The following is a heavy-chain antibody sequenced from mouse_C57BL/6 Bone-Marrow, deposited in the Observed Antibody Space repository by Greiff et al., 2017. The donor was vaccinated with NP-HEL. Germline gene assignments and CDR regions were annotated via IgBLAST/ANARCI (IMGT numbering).Heavy chain of an antibody. CDR2: ISYDGSN. D-gene: IGHD1-1*01. Sequence: EESGPGLVKPSQSLSLTCSVTGYSITSGYYWNWIRQFPGNKLEWMGYISYDGSNNYNPSLKNRISITRDTSKNQFFLKLNSVTTEDTATYYCARDGYYGSSPGWYFDVWGTGTTVTVSS. V-gene: IGHV3-6*01. CDR1: GYSITSGYY. CDR3: ARDGYYGSSPGWYFDV. J-gene: IGHJ1*03.